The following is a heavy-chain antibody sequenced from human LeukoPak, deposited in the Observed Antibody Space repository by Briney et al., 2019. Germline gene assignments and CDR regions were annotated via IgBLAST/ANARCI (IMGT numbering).Heavy chain of an antibody. CDR2: ISAYNGNT. D-gene: IGHD2-15*01. CDR1: GYTFTSYG. Sequence: ASVKVSCKASGYTFTSYGISWVRQAPGQGLEWMGWISAYNGNTNYAQKLQGRVTITTDTSTTTAYMELRSLRSDDTAVYYCARVAFGGYFFDYWGQGTLVTVSS. J-gene: IGHJ4*02. CDR3: ARVAFGGYFFDY. V-gene: IGHV1-18*01.